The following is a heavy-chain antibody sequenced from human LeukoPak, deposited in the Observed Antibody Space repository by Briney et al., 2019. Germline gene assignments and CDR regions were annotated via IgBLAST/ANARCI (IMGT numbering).Heavy chain of an antibody. Sequence: GRSLRLSCAASGFTFSSYGMHWVRQAPGKGLEWVAVISYDGSNKYYADSVKGRFTISRDNSENTLYLQMNSLRAEDTAVYYCAKDWQQLVPTYYGMDVWGKGTTVTVSS. V-gene: IGHV3-30*18. CDR3: AKDWQQLVPTYYGMDV. D-gene: IGHD6-13*01. J-gene: IGHJ6*04. CDR2: ISYDGSNK. CDR1: GFTFSSYG.